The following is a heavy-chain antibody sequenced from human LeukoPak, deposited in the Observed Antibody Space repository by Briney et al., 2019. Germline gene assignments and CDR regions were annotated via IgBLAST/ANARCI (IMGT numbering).Heavy chain of an antibody. CDR1: GGSISSSSYY. D-gene: IGHD4-17*01. J-gene: IGHJ4*02. Sequence: PSETLSLTXTVSGGSISSSSYYWGWIRQPPGEGLEWIGSIYYSGSTYYNPSLKSRVTISVDTSKNQFSLKLSSVTAADTAVYYCAGLYGDYADYWGQGTLVTVSS. CDR2: IYYSGST. V-gene: IGHV4-39*01. CDR3: AGLYGDYADY.